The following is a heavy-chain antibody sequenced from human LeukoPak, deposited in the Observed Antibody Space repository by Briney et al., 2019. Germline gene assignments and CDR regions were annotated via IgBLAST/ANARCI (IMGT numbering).Heavy chain of an antibody. CDR2: IYYSGST. CDR3: ARDRDSHWFDP. J-gene: IGHJ5*02. V-gene: IGHV4-31*03. Sequence: PSETLSLTCTVSGGSISSGGYYWSWNRQHPGKGLEWIGYIYYSGSTYYNPSLKSRVTISVDTSKNQFSLKLSSVTAADTAVYYCARDRDSHWFDPWGQGTLVTVSS. CDR1: GGSISSGGYY.